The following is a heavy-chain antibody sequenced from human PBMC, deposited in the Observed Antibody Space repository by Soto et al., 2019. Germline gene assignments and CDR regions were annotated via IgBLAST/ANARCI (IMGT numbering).Heavy chain of an antibody. CDR3: ARQMGYCTTTSCHAGPLYYYMDV. Sequence: SETLSLTCTVSGGSISIYHWTWIRQPPGKGLEWIGFIYNSGSPNYNPSLKSRVTISLDTSKNQFSLKLTSVTTADTAVYYCARQMGYCTTTSCHAGPLYYYMDVWGKGTTVTVSS. D-gene: IGHD2-2*01. V-gene: IGHV4-59*08. J-gene: IGHJ6*03. CDR1: GGSISIYH. CDR2: IYNSGSP.